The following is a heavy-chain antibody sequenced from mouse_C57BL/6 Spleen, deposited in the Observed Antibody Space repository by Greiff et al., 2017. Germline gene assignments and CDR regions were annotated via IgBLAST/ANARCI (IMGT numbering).Heavy chain of an antibody. CDR1: GYTFTDYN. J-gene: IGHJ4*01. V-gene: IGHV1-22*01. CDR3: ARDGTDAMDY. Sequence: EVQLVESGPELVKPGASVKMSCKASGYTFTDYNMHWVKQSHGKSLEWIGYINPNNGGTSYNQKFKGKATLTVNKSSSTAYMELRSLTSEDSAVYYCARDGTDAMDYWGQGTSVTVSS. D-gene: IGHD3-3*01. CDR2: INPNNGGT.